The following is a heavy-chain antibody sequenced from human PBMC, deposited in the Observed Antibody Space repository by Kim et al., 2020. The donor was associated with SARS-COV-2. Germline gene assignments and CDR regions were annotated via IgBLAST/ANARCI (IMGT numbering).Heavy chain of an antibody. D-gene: IGHD6-19*01. J-gene: IGHJ4*02. CDR2: ISGSGGST. CDR1: GFTFSSYA. Sequence: GGSLRLSCAASGFTFSSYAMSWVRQAPGKGLEWVSAISGSGGSTYYADSVKGRFTISRENSKNTLYLQMNSLRAEDTAVYCCAKDVAGGGWYFEAGDGDFDYWGQGTLVTVSS. CDR3: AKDVAGGGWYFEAGDGDFDY. V-gene: IGHV3-23*01.